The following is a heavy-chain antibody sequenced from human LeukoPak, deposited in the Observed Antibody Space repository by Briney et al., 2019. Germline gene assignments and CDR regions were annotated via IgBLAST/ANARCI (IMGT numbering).Heavy chain of an antibody. CDR3: ARGVPVRMYDSNNTTFAP. Sequence: ASVKVSCKASGYTFTGYYMHWVRQAPGQGLEWMGWINPNSGGTNYAQKFQGRVTMTRDTSISTAYMELSRLRSDDTAVYYCARGVPVRMYDSNNTTFAPWGKGTLSPSPQ. V-gene: IGHV1-2*02. CDR1: GYTFTGYY. J-gene: IGHJ5*02. CDR2: INPNSGGT. D-gene: IGHD3-22*01.